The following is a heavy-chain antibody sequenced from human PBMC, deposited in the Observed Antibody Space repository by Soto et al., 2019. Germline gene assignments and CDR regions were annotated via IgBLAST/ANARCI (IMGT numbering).Heavy chain of an antibody. CDR3: AKERYYYDSSGYYDY. CDR2: ISYDGSNK. J-gene: IGHJ4*02. Sequence: QVQLVESGGGVVQPGRSLRLSCAASGFTFSSYGMHWVRQAPGKGLEWVAVISYDGSNKYYADSVKGRFTISRDNSKNTLYLQMNGLRAEDTAVYYCAKERYYYDSSGYYDYWGQGTLLTVSS. D-gene: IGHD3-22*01. CDR1: GFTFSSYG. V-gene: IGHV3-30*18.